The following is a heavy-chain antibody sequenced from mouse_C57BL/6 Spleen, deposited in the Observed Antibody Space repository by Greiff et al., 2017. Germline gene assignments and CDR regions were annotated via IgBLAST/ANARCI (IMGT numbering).Heavy chain of an antibody. CDR3: ARDYYGEGYWDFDV. D-gene: IGHD2-13*01. Sequence: EVMLVESEGGLVPPGSSMKLSCTASGFTFSDYYMAWVRQVPETGLEWVANINYDGSSTYYLDSLQSRFIISRDNANNILYLQMSRLKSEDTAAYYCARDYYGEGYWDFDVWGTGTTVTVAS. J-gene: IGHJ1*03. CDR1: GFTFSDYY. CDR2: INYDGSST. V-gene: IGHV5-16*01.